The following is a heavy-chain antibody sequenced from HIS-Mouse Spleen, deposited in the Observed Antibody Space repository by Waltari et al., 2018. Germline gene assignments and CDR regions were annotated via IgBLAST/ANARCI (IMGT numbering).Heavy chain of an antibody. J-gene: IGHJ5*02. CDR2: ISSSSSTI. CDR3: ARDLGNWFDP. V-gene: IGHV3-48*01. Sequence: EVQLVESGGGLVQPGGSLRLSCAASGFTFSSYSMNWVRQAPGEGLGWFSYISSSSSTIYYADSVKGRFTISRDNAKNSLYLQMNSLRAEDTAVYYCARDLGNWFDPWGQGTLVTVSS. CDR1: GFTFSSYS.